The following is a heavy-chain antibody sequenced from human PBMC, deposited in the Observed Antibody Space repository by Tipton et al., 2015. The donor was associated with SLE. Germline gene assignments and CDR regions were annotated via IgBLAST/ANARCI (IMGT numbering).Heavy chain of an antibody. D-gene: IGHD3-22*01. CDR3: ARDSSGGYNWFDP. Sequence: LRLSCVASGFPFSSFAMSWVRQAPGKGLEWIGEINYSGSTNYNPSLKSRVTISLDTSKNQFSLKLSSVTAADTAVYYCARDSSGGYNWFDPWGQGTLVTVSS. V-gene: IGHV4-34*01. CDR2: INYSGST. CDR1: GFPFSSFA. J-gene: IGHJ5*02.